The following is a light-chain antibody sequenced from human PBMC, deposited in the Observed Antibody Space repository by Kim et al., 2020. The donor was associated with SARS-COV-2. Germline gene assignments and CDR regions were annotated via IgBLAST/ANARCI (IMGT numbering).Light chain of an antibody. CDR1: QSVSSW. CDR3: QQYNSNPYT. V-gene: IGKV1-5*03. CDR2: KAS. J-gene: IGKJ2*01. Sequence: AYVGDRDKVTWRASQSVSSWLAWYQQKPGKAAKLRSYKASSLESAVPSRFSGSGSGTEFTLTISGLKPDDFATYYCQQYNSNPYTFGQGTKVDIK.